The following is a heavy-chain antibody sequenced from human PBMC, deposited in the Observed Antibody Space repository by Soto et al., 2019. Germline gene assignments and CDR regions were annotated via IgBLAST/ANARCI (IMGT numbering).Heavy chain of an antibody. V-gene: IGHV4-4*02. CDR1: GASISNDNW. J-gene: IGHJ3*02. CDR3: AKDLGIAVSARRAFDI. Sequence: QVQLQESGPGLVKPSGTLSLTCAVSGASISNDNWWSWVRQPPGKGLEWIGEIYHSGSTNHNPSLKSRVTISVDKSKNQFSLKLSSVTAADTAVYYCAKDLGIAVSARRAFDIWGQGTMVIVSS. D-gene: IGHD6-19*01. CDR2: IYHSGST.